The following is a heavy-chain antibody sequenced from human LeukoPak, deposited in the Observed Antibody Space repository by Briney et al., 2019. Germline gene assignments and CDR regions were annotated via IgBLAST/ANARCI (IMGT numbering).Heavy chain of an antibody. CDR1: GFTFSSYA. D-gene: IGHD3-22*01. V-gene: IGHV3-21*01. CDR3: ARDHHRRLYDSQARDTFDI. Sequence: PGGSLRLSCAASGFTFSSYAMSWVRQAPGKGLEWVSSISTSSSYIYYADSVKGRFTISRDNAKNSLYLQMNSLRAEDTAVYYCARDHHRRLYDSQARDTFDIWGQGTMVTVSS. J-gene: IGHJ3*02. CDR2: ISTSSSYI.